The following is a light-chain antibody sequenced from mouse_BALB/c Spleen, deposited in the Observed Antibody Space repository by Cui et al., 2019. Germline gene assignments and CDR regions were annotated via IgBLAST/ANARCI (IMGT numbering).Light chain of an antibody. CDR1: SSVSY. CDR2: STS. V-gene: IGKV4-80*01. J-gene: IGKJ1*01. Sequence: CSASSSVSYMHWYQQKSGTSPKLLIYSTSNLASGVPSRFSGSGSGTFYSLTISSVEAEDAADYYCHQWSSYPTFGGGTKLEIK. CDR3: HQWSSYPT.